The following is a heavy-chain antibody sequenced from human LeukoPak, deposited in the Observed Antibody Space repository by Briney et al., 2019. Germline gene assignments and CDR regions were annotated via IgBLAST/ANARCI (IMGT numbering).Heavy chain of an antibody. D-gene: IGHD2-15*01. V-gene: IGHV4-4*07. J-gene: IGHJ6*03. Sequence: SETLSLTCSVSGDSITYFYWSWPRQAAGKGLEWIGRVSSSGSTDYNASLKSRVTMSVDTSKNQLSLKMISVTAADTAVYYCAREVLGFCSGGSCYSGAGYYYYMDVWGKGTTVTVSS. CDR2: VSSSGST. CDR3: AREVLGFCSGGSCYSGAGYYYYMDV. CDR1: GDSITYFY.